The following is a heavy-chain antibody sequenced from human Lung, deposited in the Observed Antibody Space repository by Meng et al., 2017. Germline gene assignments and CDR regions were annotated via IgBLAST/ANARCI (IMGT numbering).Heavy chain of an antibody. J-gene: IGHJ4*02. Sequence: EVQLVESGGGLVKPGGSLRLSCAASGFTFSNYSMNWVRQAPGKGLEWVSSISSSSRYIYYADSLKGRFTISRDNAKNSLYLQMNSLRAEDTAVYYCAGPTGLGHFDYWGQGTLVTVSS. CDR1: GFTFSNYS. CDR3: AGPTGLGHFDY. V-gene: IGHV3-21*01. CDR2: ISSSSRYI. D-gene: IGHD6-19*01.